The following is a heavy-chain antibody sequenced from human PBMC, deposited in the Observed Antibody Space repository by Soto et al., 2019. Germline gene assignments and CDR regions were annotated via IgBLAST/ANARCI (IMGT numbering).Heavy chain of an antibody. CDR2: IYYSGST. V-gene: IGHV4-39*01. CDR1: GGSISSSSYY. J-gene: IGHJ3*02. CDR3: ARVGSSSWYRSYAFDI. D-gene: IGHD6-13*01. Sequence: QLQLQESGPGLVKPSETLSLTCTVSGGSISSSSYYWGWIRQPPGKGLEWIGSIYYSGSTYYNPSLQCRVTISLDTSKNQFSLKLSSVTAADTAVYYCARVGSSSWYRSYAFDIWGQGTMVTVSS.